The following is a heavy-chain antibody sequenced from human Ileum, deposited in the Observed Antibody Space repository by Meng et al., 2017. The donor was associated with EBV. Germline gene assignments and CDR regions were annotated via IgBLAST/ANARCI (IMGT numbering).Heavy chain of an antibody. J-gene: IGHJ4*02. D-gene: IGHD3-16*01. Sequence: LGVGGGLGQLGGSLRPSCAASGFTFSSHAMSWVRQAPGKGLEWVSAISGSGGSTYYADSVKGRFTISRDNSKNTLYLQMNSLRAEDTAVYYCASDRGGAAFNYWGQGTLVTVSS. V-gene: IGHV3-23*01. CDR2: ISGSGGST. CDR1: GFTFSSHA. CDR3: ASDRGGAAFNY.